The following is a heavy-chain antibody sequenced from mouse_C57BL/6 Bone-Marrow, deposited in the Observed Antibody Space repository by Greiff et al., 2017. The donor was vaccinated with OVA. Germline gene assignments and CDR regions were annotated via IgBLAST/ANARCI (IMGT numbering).Heavy chain of an antibody. CDR1: GFSFNTYA. CDR3: VRPYDYDEGWFAY. Sequence: EVMLVESGGGLVQPKGSLKLSCAASGFSFNTYAMNWVRQAPGKGLEWVARIRSKSNNYATYYADSVKDRFTISRDDSESMLYLQMNNLKTEDTAMYYCVRPYDYDEGWFAYWGQGTLVTVSA. D-gene: IGHD2-4*01. CDR2: IRSKSNNYAT. J-gene: IGHJ3*01. V-gene: IGHV10-1*01.